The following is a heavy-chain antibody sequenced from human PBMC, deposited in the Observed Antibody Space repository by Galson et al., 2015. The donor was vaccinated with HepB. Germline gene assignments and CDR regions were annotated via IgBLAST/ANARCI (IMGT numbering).Heavy chain of an antibody. V-gene: IGHV1-69*13. D-gene: IGHD2-15*01. CDR2: IIPIFGTA. CDR1: GGTFSSYA. Sequence: SVKVSCKASGGTFSSYAISWVRQAPGQGLEWMGGIIPIFGTANYAQKFQGRVTITADESTSTAYMELSSLRSEDTAVYYCASIDGYCSGGSCYSADAFDIWGQGTMVTVSS. J-gene: IGHJ3*02. CDR3: ASIDGYCSGGSCYSADAFDI.